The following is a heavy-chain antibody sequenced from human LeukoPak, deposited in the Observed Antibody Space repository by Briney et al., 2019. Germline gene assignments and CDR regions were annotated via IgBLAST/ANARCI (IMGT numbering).Heavy chain of an antibody. CDR2: IKADGGEK. V-gene: IGHV3-7*01. CDR1: GFTFSSYS. J-gene: IGHJ4*02. CDR3: ARGGAARPDF. D-gene: IGHD6-6*01. Sequence: GGSLRLSCATSGFTFSSYSMNWVRQAPGKGLEWVAKIKADGGEKDHVASVKGRFTISRDNAKNSLYLQMNSLRVEDTAVYYCARGGAARPDFWGQGTLVTVSS.